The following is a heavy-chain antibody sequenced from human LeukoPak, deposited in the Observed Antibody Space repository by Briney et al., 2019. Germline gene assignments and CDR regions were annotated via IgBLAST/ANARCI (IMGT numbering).Heavy chain of an antibody. V-gene: IGHV3-30*02. Sequence: GGSLRLSCAASGFTFSSYGMHWVRQAPGKGLEWVAFIRYDGSNKYYADSVKGRFTISRDNSKNTLYLQMNSLRAEDTAVYYCAKGLRITIFGVVTPFDYWGQGTLVTVSS. CDR3: AKGLRITIFGVVTPFDY. CDR1: GFTFSSYG. J-gene: IGHJ4*02. D-gene: IGHD3-3*01. CDR2: IRYDGSNK.